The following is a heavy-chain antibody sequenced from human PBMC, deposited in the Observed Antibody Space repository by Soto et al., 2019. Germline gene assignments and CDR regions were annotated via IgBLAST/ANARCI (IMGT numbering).Heavy chain of an antibody. CDR2: IYHSGST. J-gene: IGHJ4*02. CDR3: ARETQWSAAARNVFDY. D-gene: IGHD6-13*01. CDR1: GGSISSGGYS. V-gene: IGHV4-30-2*01. Sequence: QLQLQESGSGLVKPSQTLSLTCAVSGGSISSGGYSWSWIRQPPGKGLEWIGYIYHSGSTYYNPSLKSRVTISGDTSKNQFSLKLSSVTAADTAVYYCARETQWSAAARNVFDYWGQGTLVTVSS.